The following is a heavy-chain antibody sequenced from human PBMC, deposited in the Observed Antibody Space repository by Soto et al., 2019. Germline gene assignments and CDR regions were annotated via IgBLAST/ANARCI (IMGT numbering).Heavy chain of an antibody. CDR3: ARAVELGYFDY. V-gene: IGHV4-30-4*01. D-gene: IGHD7-27*01. Sequence: PSETLSLTCTVSGGSISSGDYYWSWIRQPPGKGLEWIGYIYYSGSTYYNPSLKSRVTISVDTSKNQFSLELSSVTAADTAVYYCARAVELGYFDYWGQGTLVTVSS. CDR2: IYYSGST. CDR1: GGSISSGDYY. J-gene: IGHJ4*02.